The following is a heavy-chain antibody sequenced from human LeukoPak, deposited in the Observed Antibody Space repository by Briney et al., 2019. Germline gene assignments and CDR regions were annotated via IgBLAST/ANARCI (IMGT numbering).Heavy chain of an antibody. CDR2: ISGSGGST. V-gene: IGHV3-23*01. Sequence: PGGSLRLSCAASGFTLSSYAMSSVRQAPGKGLEWVSAISGSGGSTYYADSVKGRFTISRDNSKNTLYPQMNSLRAEHTAVYYCAKASGSYFERSYFDYWGQGTLVTVSS. CDR3: AKASGSYFERSYFDY. J-gene: IGHJ4*02. D-gene: IGHD1-26*01. CDR1: GFTLSSYA.